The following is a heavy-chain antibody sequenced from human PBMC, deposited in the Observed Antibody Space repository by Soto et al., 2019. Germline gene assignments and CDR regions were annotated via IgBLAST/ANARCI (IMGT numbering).Heavy chain of an antibody. CDR3: AQMWFGELWHGMDV. CDR1: GGDFLSYT. CDR2: IIPILDVA. J-gene: IGHJ6*02. V-gene: IGHV1-69*02. D-gene: IGHD3-10*01. Sequence: QLVQSGAEVKKPGSSVKVSWKASGGDFLSYTISWVRQAPGQGPEWMGTIIPILDVAKNAQKFQGRVAITADKATSTVYMELRSLRSDDTAVYYCAQMWFGELWHGMDVWGQGTTITVSS.